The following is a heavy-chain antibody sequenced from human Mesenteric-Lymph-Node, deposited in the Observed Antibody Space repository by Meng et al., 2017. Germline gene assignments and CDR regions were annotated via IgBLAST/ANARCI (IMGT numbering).Heavy chain of an antibody. Sequence: SVKVSCKASGGTFSSYAISWVRQAPGQGLEWMGGIIPIFGTANYAQKFQGRVTITADKSTSTAYMELSSLRSEDTAVYYCARVAEIAVAGNYGMDVWGQGTMVPVSS. CDR2: IIPIFGTA. D-gene: IGHD6-19*01. J-gene: IGHJ6*02. CDR1: GGTFSSYA. V-gene: IGHV1-69*06. CDR3: ARVAEIAVAGNYGMDV.